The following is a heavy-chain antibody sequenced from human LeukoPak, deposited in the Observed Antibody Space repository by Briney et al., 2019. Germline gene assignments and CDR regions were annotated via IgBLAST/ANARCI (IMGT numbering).Heavy chain of an antibody. Sequence: PGGSLRLSCAASGITVRSNHMSWVRQAPGKGLELVSVIYSGGSTYYPDSVKGRFTCSRDNSKNTLYLQMNSLRADDTAVYYCAKGDSYADYVRAPFDYWGQGSLVTVSS. D-gene: IGHD3-16*01. J-gene: IGHJ4*02. V-gene: IGHV3-66*01. CDR3: AKGDSYADYVRAPFDY. CDR2: IYSGGST. CDR1: GITVRSNH.